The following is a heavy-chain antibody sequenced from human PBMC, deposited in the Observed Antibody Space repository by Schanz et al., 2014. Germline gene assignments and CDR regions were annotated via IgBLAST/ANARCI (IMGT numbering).Heavy chain of an antibody. D-gene: IGHD1-1*01. CDR1: GFTFSSYC. CDR3: ARDGAELYYFDD. Sequence: EVQLLESGGGLVQPGGSLRLSCAGSGFTFSSYCINWVRQAPGKGLEWVANINQDGSEKYYVDSVKGRFTISRDNAKNSLYLQMNGLRAEDTAVFYCARDGAELYYFDDWGQGTLVTVSS. CDR2: INQDGSEK. J-gene: IGHJ4*02. V-gene: IGHV3-7*01.